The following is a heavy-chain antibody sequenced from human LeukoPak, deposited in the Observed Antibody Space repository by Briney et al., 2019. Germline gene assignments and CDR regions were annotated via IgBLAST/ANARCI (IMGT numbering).Heavy chain of an antibody. CDR3: ARQITDQSSGYDSIDY. CDR1: GYNFTTYW. Sequence: GESLKISCKGSGYNFTTYWIVWVRQMPGKGLEWMGIIYPGGSDTRYSPSFEGQVTISADKSITTAYLQWSSLKASDTAMYYCARQITDQSSGYDSIDYWGQGTLVTVSS. CDR2: IYPGGSDT. V-gene: IGHV5-51*01. D-gene: IGHD5-12*01. J-gene: IGHJ4*02.